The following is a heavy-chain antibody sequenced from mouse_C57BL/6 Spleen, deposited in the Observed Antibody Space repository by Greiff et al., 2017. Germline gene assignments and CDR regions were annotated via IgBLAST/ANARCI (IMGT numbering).Heavy chain of an antibody. CDR3: VRHCYYGSSCAMDY. CDR2: IRSKSNNYAT. D-gene: IGHD1-1*01. CDR1: GFSFNTYA. J-gene: IGHJ4*01. V-gene: IGHV10-1*01. Sequence: DVQLVESGGGLVQPKGSLKLSCAASGFSFNTYAMNWVRQAPGKGLEWVARIRSKSNNYATYYADSVKVRFTISRNDSESRLYLQMNSVQTEDKAMYYAVRHCYYGSSCAMDYWGQGTSVTVSS.